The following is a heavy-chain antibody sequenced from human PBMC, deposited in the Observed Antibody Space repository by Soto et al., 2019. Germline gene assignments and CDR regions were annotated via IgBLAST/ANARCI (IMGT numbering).Heavy chain of an antibody. CDR1: GGTFSSYA. J-gene: IGHJ4*02. CDR3: ERDGFEGTGTIAAHY. V-gene: IGHV1-69*06. Sequence: QVQLVQSGAEVKKPGSSVKVSCKASGGTFSSYAISWVRQAPGQGLEWMGGIIPIFGTANYAQKFQGRVTITEDKATSTAYMELSSLRSEDTAVYYCERDGFEGTGTIAAHYWGQGTLVTVSS. CDR2: IIPIFGTA. D-gene: IGHD6-25*01.